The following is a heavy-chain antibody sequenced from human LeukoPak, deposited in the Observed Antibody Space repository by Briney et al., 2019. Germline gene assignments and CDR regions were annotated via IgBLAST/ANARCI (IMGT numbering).Heavy chain of an antibody. D-gene: IGHD1/OR15-1a*01. CDR2: INHSGST. CDR1: GGSFSGYY. V-gene: IGHV4-34*01. J-gene: IGHJ1*01. CDR3: ASFAREHSPFQH. Sequence: SETLSLTCAVYGGSFSGYYWSWIRQPPGKGLEWIGEINHSGSTNYNPSLKSRVTISVDTSKNQFSLKLSSATAADTAVYYCASFAREHSPFQHWGQGTLVTVSS.